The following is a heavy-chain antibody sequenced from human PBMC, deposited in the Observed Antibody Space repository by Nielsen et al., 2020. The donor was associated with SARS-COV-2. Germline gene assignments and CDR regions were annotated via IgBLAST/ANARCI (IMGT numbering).Heavy chain of an antibody. J-gene: IGHJ6*02. CDR1: GYTFTSYA. Sequence: APVKVSCKASGYTFTSYAMNWVRQAPGQGLEWMGWINTNTGNPTYAQGFTGRFVFSLDTSVSTAYLQISSLKAEDTAVYYCARDSFPYYYGSGSLGDGMDVWGQGTTVTVSS. V-gene: IGHV7-4-1*02. D-gene: IGHD3-10*01. CDR2: INTNTGNP. CDR3: ARDSFPYYYGSGSLGDGMDV.